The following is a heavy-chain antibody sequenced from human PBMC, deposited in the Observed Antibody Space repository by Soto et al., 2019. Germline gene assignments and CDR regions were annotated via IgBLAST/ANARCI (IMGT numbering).Heavy chain of an antibody. CDR3: AKALYGGFTY. V-gene: IGHV3-23*01. CDR1: GFTFSVYA. Sequence: EVRLLESGGGLVQPGGSLRLSCAASGFTFSVYAMSWVRQAPGKGLAWVSGISGSGDSTHYADSVKGRFTVSRDNSKSMLYMQTNRLRAEDTAIYYFAKALYGGFTYWGQGTLVTVSS. J-gene: IGHJ4*02. CDR2: ISGSGDST. D-gene: IGHD3-10*01.